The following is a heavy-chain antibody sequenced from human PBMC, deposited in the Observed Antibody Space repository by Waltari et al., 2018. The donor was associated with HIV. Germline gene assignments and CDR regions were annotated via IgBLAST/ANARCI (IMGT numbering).Heavy chain of an antibody. CDR3: ARGATILSY. CDR2: ISPNNGHT. J-gene: IGHJ4*02. V-gene: IGHV1-18*01. Sequence: QVLLVQSGPEVKKPGASVKVSCKASGYTFTSSGITWVRQAPGQGLEWMGWISPNNGHTNFAQKFHGRVTMTTDTSTSTAYMELRSLRSDDSALYYCARGATILSYWGQGTLVTVSS. CDR1: GYTFTSSG. D-gene: IGHD2-2*02.